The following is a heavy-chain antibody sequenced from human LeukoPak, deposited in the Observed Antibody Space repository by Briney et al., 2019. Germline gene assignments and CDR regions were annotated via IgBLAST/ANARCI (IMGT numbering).Heavy chain of an antibody. CDR2: IYSHKNT. V-gene: IGHV4-4*09. J-gene: IGHJ4*02. D-gene: IGHD1-14*01. CDR1: GGSIIGHY. Sequence: SETPSLTCTVSGGSIIGHYWSWSRQSPRKELEWIAYIYSHKNTNYTPSLNGRATISEETSKNQVPLKVRSVTTADTAVYYCARQTPYNGNHYFDYWGQGILVTVSS. CDR3: ARQTPYNGNHYFDY.